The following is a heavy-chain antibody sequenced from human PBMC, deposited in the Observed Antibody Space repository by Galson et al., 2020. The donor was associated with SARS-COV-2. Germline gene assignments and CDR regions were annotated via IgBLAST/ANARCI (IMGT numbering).Heavy chain of an antibody. V-gene: IGHV3-11*01. J-gene: IGHJ6*02. Sequence: GGSLRLSCAASGFSFSDFYMSWVRQAPGKGLEWVSYITHSGSTIYYADSVKGRFTISRDNANNSLYLQMNSLRAEDTAVYFCARDVYCSGGSCDSYGLDVWGQGTTVTVSS. CDR1: GFSFSDFY. D-gene: IGHD2-15*01. CDR3: ARDVYCSGGSCDSYGLDV. CDR2: ITHSGSTI.